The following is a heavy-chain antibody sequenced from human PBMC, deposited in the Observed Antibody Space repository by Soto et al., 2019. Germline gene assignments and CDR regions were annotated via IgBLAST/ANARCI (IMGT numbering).Heavy chain of an antibody. CDR2: ISYDGSNK. CDR3: AKDHYSGYDINY. V-gene: IGHV3-30*18. J-gene: IGHJ4*02. CDR1: GXTFSSYG. Sequence: GXTFSSYGMHWVRRAPGKGLEWVAVISYDGSNKYYADSVKGRFTISRDNSKNTLYLQMNSLRAEDTAVYYCAKDHYSGYDINYSGQGTLVTVST. D-gene: IGHD5-12*01.